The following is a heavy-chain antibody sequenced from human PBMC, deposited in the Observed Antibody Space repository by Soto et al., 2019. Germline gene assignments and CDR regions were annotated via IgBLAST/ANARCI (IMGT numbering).Heavy chain of an antibody. CDR3: ARARITMVRGVIPGPGNWFDP. Sequence: SVKVSCKASGYTFTSYDINWVRQATGQGLEWMGWMNPNSGNTGYAQKFQGRVTMTRNTSISTAYMELSSLRSEDTAVYYCARARITMVRGVIPGPGNWFDPWGQGTLVAVSS. CDR2: MNPNSGNT. D-gene: IGHD3-10*01. V-gene: IGHV1-8*01. CDR1: GYTFTSYD. J-gene: IGHJ5*02.